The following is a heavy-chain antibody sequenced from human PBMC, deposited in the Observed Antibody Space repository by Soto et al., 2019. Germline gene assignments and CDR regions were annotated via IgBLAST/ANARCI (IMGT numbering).Heavy chain of an antibody. J-gene: IGHJ5*02. CDR2: ISHDGNAQ. CDR1: GFILSTYG. V-gene: IGHV3-30*03. CDR3: ARGGGGGLFDP. Sequence: GGSLRLSCAASGFILSTYGMHWVRQAPGKGLEWVAMISHDGNAQYYVDSVKGRFSVSRDTSKNTLHLHMNSLRSEDTGLYYCARGGGGGLFDPWGQGTMVTVSS. D-gene: IGHD2-15*01.